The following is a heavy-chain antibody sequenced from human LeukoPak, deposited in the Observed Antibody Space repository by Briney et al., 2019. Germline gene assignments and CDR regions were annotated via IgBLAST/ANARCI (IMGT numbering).Heavy chain of an antibody. J-gene: IGHJ4*02. D-gene: IGHD6-19*01. CDR1: VYIFTGYY. Sequence: ASVKVSCKASVYIFTGYYMHWVRQAPGQGLEWMGWINPNSGGTNYAQRFQGRVTMTRDTSISTAYMELSRLRSDDTAVYYCARDEQWLVSKLGHYWGQGTLVTVSS. CDR3: ARDEQWLVSKLGHY. CDR2: INPNSGGT. V-gene: IGHV1-2*02.